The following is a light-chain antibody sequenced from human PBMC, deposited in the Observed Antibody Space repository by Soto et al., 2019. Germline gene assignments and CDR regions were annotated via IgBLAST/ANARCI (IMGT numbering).Light chain of an antibody. CDR2: GAS. V-gene: IGKV3-20*01. J-gene: IGKJ1*01. Sequence: EIVSTQSPGTLSLSPGERATLSCRASQSVSSSYLAWYQQKPGQAPRLLIYGASSRATGIPDRFSGSGSGTDFTLTISRLEPEDFAVYYCQQYGSSPRTFGQGTKGDIK. CDR1: QSVSSSY. CDR3: QQYGSSPRT.